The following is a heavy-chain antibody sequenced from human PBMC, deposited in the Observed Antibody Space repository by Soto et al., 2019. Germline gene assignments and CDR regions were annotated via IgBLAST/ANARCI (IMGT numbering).Heavy chain of an antibody. CDR1: GFTFSSYG. V-gene: IGHV3-30*18. J-gene: IGHJ6*02. Sequence: PGGSLRLSCAASGFTFSSYGMHWVRQAPGKGLEWVAVISYDGSNKYYADSVKGRFTISRDNSKNTLYLQMNSLRAEDTAVYYCAKDSWGTKYYYYYGMDVWGQGTTVTVSS. CDR3: AKDSWGTKYYYYYGMDV. CDR2: ISYDGSNK. D-gene: IGHD3-16*01.